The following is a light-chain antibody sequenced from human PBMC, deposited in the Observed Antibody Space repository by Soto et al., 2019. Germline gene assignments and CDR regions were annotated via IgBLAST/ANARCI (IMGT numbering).Light chain of an antibody. V-gene: IGLV2-14*01. Sequence: QSALTQPASVSGSPGQSITISCSGTSRDVGRYNYVSWYQQHPGKAPRLMIYEVSNRPSGISNRFSGSKSGNTASLTISGLQAEDEADYFCSSYTKVNTLVLFGGGTKLTVL. CDR3: SSYTKVNTLVL. CDR2: EVS. J-gene: IGLJ2*01. CDR1: SRDVGRYNY.